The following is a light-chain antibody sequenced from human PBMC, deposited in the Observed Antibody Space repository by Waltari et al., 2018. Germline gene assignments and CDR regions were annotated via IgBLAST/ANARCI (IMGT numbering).Light chain of an antibody. Sequence: QSVLTQPPSVSAAPGQRVTISCSGSSSNIGNNYVSWSQQLPGTAPKLLIYDNDKRFSGIPDRFSGSKSGTSATLGISGLQTEDEADYYCGTWDTSLSAGPVFGGGTKLTVL. CDR1: SSNIGNNY. V-gene: IGLV1-51*01. CDR3: GTWDTSLSAGPV. CDR2: DND. J-gene: IGLJ3*02.